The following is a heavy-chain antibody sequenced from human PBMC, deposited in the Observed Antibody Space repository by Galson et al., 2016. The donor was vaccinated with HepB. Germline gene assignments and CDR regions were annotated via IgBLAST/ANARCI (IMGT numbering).Heavy chain of an antibody. D-gene: IGHD6-13*01. Sequence: SLRLSCAASGFTFSSFWMSWVRQTPGKGLEWVATINQDGSDKYYVDSVKGRFTISRDNAKNSLYLQMHSLRAGDTAVYYCASDRRYSSWSFWGQGTLVTVSS. CDR2: INQDGSDK. CDR1: GFTFSSFW. J-gene: IGHJ4*02. V-gene: IGHV3-7*03. CDR3: ASDRRYSSWSF.